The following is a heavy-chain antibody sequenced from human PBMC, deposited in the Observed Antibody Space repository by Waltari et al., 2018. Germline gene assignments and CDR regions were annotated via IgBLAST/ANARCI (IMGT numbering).Heavy chain of an antibody. V-gene: IGHV4-4*07. CDR3: ARDWWYGGDFYYYYGMDV. CDR1: GGSISSYY. Sequence: QVQLQESGPGLVKPSETLSLTCTVSGGSISSYYGSWIRQPAGRGLEWIGRIYTSGSTNYNPSLKSRVTMSVDTSKNQFSLKLSSVTAADTAVYYCARDWWYGGDFYYYYGMDVWGQGTTVTVSS. D-gene: IGHD2-15*01. J-gene: IGHJ6*02. CDR2: IYTSGST.